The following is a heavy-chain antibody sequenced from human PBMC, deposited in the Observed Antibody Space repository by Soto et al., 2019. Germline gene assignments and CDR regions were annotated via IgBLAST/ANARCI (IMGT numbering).Heavy chain of an antibody. D-gene: IGHD3-22*01. CDR3: TRDYYDSSGYYPKFDY. J-gene: IGHJ4*02. CDR2: INPSGGST. CDR1: GYTFTSYY. Sequence: ASVKVSCKASGYTFTSYYMHWVRQAPGHGLEWMGIINPSGGSTSYAQKFQGRVTMTRDTSTSTVYMELSSLRSEDTAVYFCTRDYYDSSGYYPKFDYWGQGTLLTVSS. V-gene: IGHV1-46*01.